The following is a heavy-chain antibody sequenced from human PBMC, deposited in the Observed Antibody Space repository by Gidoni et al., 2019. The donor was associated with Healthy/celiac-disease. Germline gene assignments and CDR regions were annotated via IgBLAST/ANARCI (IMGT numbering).Heavy chain of an antibody. V-gene: IGHV5-51*01. CDR2: IYPGDSDT. J-gene: IGHJ6*02. CDR3: ARHLRIPTAPYYYGMDV. D-gene: IGHD4-4*01. Sequence: EVQLVQSGAEVKKPGESLKISCKGSGYSFTSYWIGWVRQMPGKGLEWMGIIYPGDSDTRYSPSFQGQVTISADKSISTAYLQWSSLKASDTAMYYCARHLRIPTAPYYYGMDVWGQGTTVTVSS. CDR1: GYSFTSYW.